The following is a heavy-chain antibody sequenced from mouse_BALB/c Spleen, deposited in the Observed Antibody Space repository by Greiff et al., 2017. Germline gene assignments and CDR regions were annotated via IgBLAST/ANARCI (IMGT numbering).Heavy chain of an antibody. CDR2: INPGSGGT. Sequence: QVQLQQSGAELVRPGTSVKVSCKASGYAFTNYLIEWVKQRPGQGLEWIGVINPGSGGTNYNEKFKGKATLTADKSSSTAYMQLSSLTSDDSAVYFCARSGDYRYDGNYWGQGTTLTVSS. J-gene: IGHJ2*01. V-gene: IGHV1-54*01. CDR1: GYAFTNYL. CDR3: ARSGDYRYDGNY. D-gene: IGHD2-14*01.